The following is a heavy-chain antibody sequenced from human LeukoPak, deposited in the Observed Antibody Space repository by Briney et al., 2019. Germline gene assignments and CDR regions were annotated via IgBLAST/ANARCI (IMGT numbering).Heavy chain of an antibody. Sequence: ASVKVSCKAPGYTFTSYYMHWVRQAPGQGLEWMGIINPSGGSATYAQKFQGRVTMTRDTSTSTVYMELSSLRSEDTAVYYCARGPPNWGYDYWGPGTLVTVSS. CDR2: INPSGGSA. D-gene: IGHD7-27*01. V-gene: IGHV1-46*01. J-gene: IGHJ4*02. CDR3: ARGPPNWGYDY. CDR1: GYTFTSYY.